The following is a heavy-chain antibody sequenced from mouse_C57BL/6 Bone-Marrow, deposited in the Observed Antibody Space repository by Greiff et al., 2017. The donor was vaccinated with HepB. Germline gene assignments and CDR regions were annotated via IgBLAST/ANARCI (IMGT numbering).Heavy chain of an antibody. D-gene: IGHD2-5*01. CDR2: IWWDDDK. V-gene: IGHV8-8*01. Sequence: QVTLKVSGPGILQPSQTLSLTCSFSGFSLSTFGMGVGRIRQPSGKGLEWLAHIWWDDDKYYNPALKSRLTISKDTSKNQLFLKIANVDTADTATYYCARTAYYSNYAFDYWGQGTTLTVSS. CDR1: GFSLSTFGMG. CDR3: ARTAYYSNYAFDY. J-gene: IGHJ2*01.